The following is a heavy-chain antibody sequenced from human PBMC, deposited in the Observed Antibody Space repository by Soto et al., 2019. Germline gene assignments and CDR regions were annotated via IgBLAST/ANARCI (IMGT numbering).Heavy chain of an antibody. CDR1: GFSLTTSEVG. CDR2: IYWDDDK. J-gene: IGHJ4*02. D-gene: IGHD1-1*01. V-gene: IGHV2-5*02. Sequence: QITLKESGPMLVNPTQTLTLTCTFSGFSLTTSEVGVGWIRQPPGKALEWVALIYWDDDKRYNPSLRTRLSTTKDTSENHVVLTLTNMDPVDAGTYYCAHRRRQGLSGPWNFGYFDYWGQGSLVTVSS. CDR3: AHRRRQGLSGPWNFGYFDY.